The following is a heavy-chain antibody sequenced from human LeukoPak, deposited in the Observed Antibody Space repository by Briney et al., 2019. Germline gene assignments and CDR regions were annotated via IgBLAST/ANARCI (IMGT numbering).Heavy chain of an antibody. V-gene: IGHV4-34*01. CDR2: INHSGST. J-gene: IGHJ6*03. D-gene: IGHD2-15*01. Sequence: PSETLSFTCAVYGGSFSGYYWSWIRQPPGKGLEWIGEINHSGSTNYNPSLKSRVTISVDTSKNQFSLKLSSVTAADTAVYYCARVVGYCSGGSCYSYSSYYYYYYMDVWGKGTTVTVSS. CDR3: ARVVGYCSGGSCYSYSSYYYYYYMDV. CDR1: GGSFSGYY.